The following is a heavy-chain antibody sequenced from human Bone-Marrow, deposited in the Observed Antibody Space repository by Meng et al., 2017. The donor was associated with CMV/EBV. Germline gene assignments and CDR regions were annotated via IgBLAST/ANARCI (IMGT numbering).Heavy chain of an antibody. D-gene: IGHD6-13*01. CDR2: IWYDGSNY. Sequence: GGSLRLSCVASGFTFSNFGMHWVRQAPGKGLEWVAAIWYDGSNYFHIDSVKGRFTISRDNAKNSLYLQMNSLRAEDTAVYYCAVREWDSSSWYGYYYGMDVWGQGTTVTVSS. CDR1: GFTFSNFG. CDR3: AVREWDSSSWYGYYYGMDV. V-gene: IGHV3-33*03. J-gene: IGHJ6*02.